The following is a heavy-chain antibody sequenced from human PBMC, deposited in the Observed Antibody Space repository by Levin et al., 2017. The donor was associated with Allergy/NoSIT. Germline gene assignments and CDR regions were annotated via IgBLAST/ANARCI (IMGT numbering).Heavy chain of an antibody. J-gene: IGHJ6*02. CDR3: GKVTSPRCVSWADPYHYYGVDV. CDR1: EFTFINYA. Sequence: GESLKISCAASEFTFINYAMTWVRQAPGKALEWVSSISATGNSTFYADSVKGRFTISRGNSENTLYLQMNSLRAEDTAVYYCGKVTSPRCVSWADPYHYYGVDVWGQGTTVTVSS. V-gene: IGHV3-23*01. CDR2: ISATGNST. D-gene: IGHD4-17*01.